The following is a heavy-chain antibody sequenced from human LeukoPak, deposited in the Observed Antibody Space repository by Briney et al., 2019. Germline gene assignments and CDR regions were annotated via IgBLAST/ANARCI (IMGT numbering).Heavy chain of an antibody. Sequence: PSETLSLTCTVSGDSISNYYWSWIRQPPGKGLEWIGYIYYSGNTDYNPSLKSRVTVSVDTSKNQFSLRLNSVTAADTAVYYCARYRNEALFAFDIWGQGTMVTVSS. CDR2: IYYSGNT. D-gene: IGHD1-14*01. CDR3: ARYRNEALFAFDI. V-gene: IGHV4-59*01. CDR1: GDSISNYY. J-gene: IGHJ3*02.